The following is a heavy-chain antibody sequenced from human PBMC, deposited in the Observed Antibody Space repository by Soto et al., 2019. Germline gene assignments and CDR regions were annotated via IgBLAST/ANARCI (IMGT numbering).Heavy chain of an antibody. D-gene: IGHD6-19*01. CDR2: IIPLFGTA. Sequence: QVQLVQSGAEVKQPGSSVKVSCKTSGGTFSTYAIYWVRQAPGQGLEWMGAIIPLFGTADYAQKFQGRVTITADESTSTAYMELSSLRSGDTAVYYCARPKGSYSSGYYYFDYWGQGTLVTVSS. CDR1: GGTFSTYA. V-gene: IGHV1-69*01. J-gene: IGHJ4*02. CDR3: ARPKGSYSSGYYYFDY.